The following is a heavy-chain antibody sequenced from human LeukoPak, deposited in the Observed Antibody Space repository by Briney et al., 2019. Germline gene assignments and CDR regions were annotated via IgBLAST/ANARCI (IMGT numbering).Heavy chain of an antibody. V-gene: IGHV1-18*01. D-gene: IGHD6-6*01. CDR2: ISVYNGDT. J-gene: IGHJ5*02. CDR1: GYTFRTFG. Sequence: ASVKVSCKASGYTFRTFGINWVRQAPGQGHEWMGWISVYNGDTKYAQKFQGRVTMTTDTSTNTTYMEVRSLTFDDTAVYYCARDHMAARPGWFDAWGQGTLVTVSA. CDR3: ARDHMAARPGWFDA.